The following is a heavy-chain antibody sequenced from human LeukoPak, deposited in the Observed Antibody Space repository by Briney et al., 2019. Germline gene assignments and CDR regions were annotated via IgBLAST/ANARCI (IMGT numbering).Heavy chain of an antibody. D-gene: IGHD6-13*01. Sequence: GGSLRLSCETSGFTFSSNWTSWVRHVPGRGLDWVANIKPDGSAQYYAASVKGRFTVSRDNTKSSVYLQMNSLRVEDTAVYYCARANNSSWHNWGQGTLVTVSA. CDR1: GFTFSSNW. CDR3: ARANNSSWHN. J-gene: IGHJ4*02. V-gene: IGHV3-7*01. CDR2: IKPDGSAQ.